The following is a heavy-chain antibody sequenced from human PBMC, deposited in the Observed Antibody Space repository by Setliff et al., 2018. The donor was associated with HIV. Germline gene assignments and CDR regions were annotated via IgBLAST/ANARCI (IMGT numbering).Heavy chain of an antibody. CDR2: IRDKTSGGTA. J-gene: IGHJ6*02. Sequence: GGSLRLSCTGTGFTFGDYATTWFRQAPGKGLEWVGFIRDKTSGGTAEYAASVKGRFTLSRDDSKSVAYLQMNSLKTDDTAVYYCIRRPWPTGMDVLGQGTTVTVYS. D-gene: IGHD5-12*01. CDR1: GFTFGDYA. V-gene: IGHV3-49*03. CDR3: IRRPWPTGMDV.